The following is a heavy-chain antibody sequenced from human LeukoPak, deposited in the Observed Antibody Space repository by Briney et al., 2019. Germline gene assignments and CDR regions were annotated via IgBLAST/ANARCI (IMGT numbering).Heavy chain of an antibody. V-gene: IGHV4-34*01. Sequence: SETLSLTCAVYGGSFSGYYWSWIRQPPGKGLEWIGEINHSGSTNYNPSLKSRVTLSVDTSKNQFSLKLSSVTAADTAVYYCARRSIAAALGYWGQGTLVTVSS. CDR1: GGSFSGYY. CDR2: INHSGST. J-gene: IGHJ4*02. D-gene: IGHD6-13*01. CDR3: ARRSIAAALGY.